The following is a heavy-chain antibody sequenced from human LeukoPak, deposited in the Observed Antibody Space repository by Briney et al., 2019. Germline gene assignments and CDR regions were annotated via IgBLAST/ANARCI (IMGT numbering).Heavy chain of an antibody. CDR3: ARQTAMGRSGDY. CDR2: IDPSDSET. D-gene: IGHD5-18*01. J-gene: IGHJ4*02. Sequence: GESPKISCKASGYSFTTYWIGWVRQMPEKGLEWMGIIDPSDSETRYTPTFQGQVTISADKSLTTAYLQWNSLKASDTAMYYCARQTAMGRSGDYWGQGTLVTVSS. CDR1: GYSFTTYW. V-gene: IGHV5-51*01.